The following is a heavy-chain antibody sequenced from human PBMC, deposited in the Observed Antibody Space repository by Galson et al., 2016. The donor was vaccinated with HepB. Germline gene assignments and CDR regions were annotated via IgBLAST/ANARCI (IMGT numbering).Heavy chain of an antibody. Sequence: SLRLSCAASGFTFSYYSMNWVRQAPGKGLEWVSFISSSSSYIYYADSVKGRFTISRDNAKNSLYLQMNSLRAEDTAVYYCARVLPAADSYYYYGMDGWGKGTTVTVSS. CDR2: ISSSSSYI. V-gene: IGHV3-21*01. CDR3: ARVLPAADSYYYYGMDG. J-gene: IGHJ6*04. D-gene: IGHD2-2*01. CDR1: GFTFSYYS.